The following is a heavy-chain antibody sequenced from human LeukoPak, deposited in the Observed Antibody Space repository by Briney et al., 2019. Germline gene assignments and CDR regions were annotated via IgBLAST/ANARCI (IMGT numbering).Heavy chain of an antibody. Sequence: SGPALVKPTQTLTLTCTFSGFSLSTSGMCVSWIRQPPGKALEWLARIDWDDDKYYSTSLKTRLTISKDTSKNQVVLTMTNMDPVDTATYYCARTYQYSSSVKSFDYWGQGTLVTVSS. J-gene: IGHJ4*02. D-gene: IGHD6-6*01. CDR2: IDWDDDK. CDR3: ARTYQYSSSVKSFDY. V-gene: IGHV2-70*11. CDR1: GFSLSTSGMC.